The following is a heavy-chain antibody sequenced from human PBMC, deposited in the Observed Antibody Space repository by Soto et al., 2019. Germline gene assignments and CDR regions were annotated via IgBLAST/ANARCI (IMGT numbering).Heavy chain of an antibody. V-gene: IGHV1-69*06. CDR3: AREGTRANYYYYGMDV. CDR1: GGTFSSYA. D-gene: IGHD1-7*01. Sequence: QVQLVQSGAEVKKPGSSVKVSCKASGGTFSSYAISWVRQAPGQGLEWMGGIIPIFGTANYAQKFQGRVTITADKYTSTAYMELSSLRSEDTAVYYCAREGTRANYYYYGMDVWGQGTTVTVSS. J-gene: IGHJ6*02. CDR2: IIPIFGTA.